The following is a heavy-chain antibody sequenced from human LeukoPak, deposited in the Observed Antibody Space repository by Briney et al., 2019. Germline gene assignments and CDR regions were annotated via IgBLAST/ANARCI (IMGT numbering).Heavy chain of an antibody. CDR2: INPNSGGT. J-gene: IGHJ4*02. V-gene: IGHV1-2*02. Sequence: GASVKVSCKASGYTFTGYYMHWVRQAPGQGLEWMGWINPNSGGTNYAQKFQGRVTMTRDTSISTAYMELSRLRSDDTAVYYCARGEVVVVAAGDYWGQGTLVTVSS. CDR1: GYTFTGYY. D-gene: IGHD2-15*01. CDR3: ARGEVVVVAAGDY.